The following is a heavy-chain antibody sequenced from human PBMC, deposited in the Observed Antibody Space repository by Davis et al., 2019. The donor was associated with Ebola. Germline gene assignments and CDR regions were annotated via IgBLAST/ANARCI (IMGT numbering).Heavy chain of an antibody. D-gene: IGHD7-27*01. CDR2: IYYSGIT. CDR1: GGSVSSGGYY. CDR3: ARELPNWGLDS. J-gene: IGHJ4*02. Sequence: MPSETLSLTCTVSGGSVSSGGYYWNWTRQPPGKGLEWIGYIYYSGITNYNPSLKSRVTISVDTSKNQFSLKLSSVTAADTAVYYCARELPNWGLDSWGQGTLVTVSS. V-gene: IGHV4-61*08.